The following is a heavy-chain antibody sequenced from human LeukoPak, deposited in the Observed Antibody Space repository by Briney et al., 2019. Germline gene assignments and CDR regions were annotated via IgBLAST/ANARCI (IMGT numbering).Heavy chain of an antibody. CDR2: ISGSGGST. Sequence: GGSLRLSCAASGFTFSSYAMSWVRQAPGKGLEWVSVISGSGGSTYSADSVKGRFTISRDNSKNTLYLQMNSLRTEDMAVYYCAKDMVAPGYWGQGTLVTVSS. V-gene: IGHV3-23*01. CDR3: AKDMVAPGY. J-gene: IGHJ4*02. CDR1: GFTFSSYA. D-gene: IGHD2-15*01.